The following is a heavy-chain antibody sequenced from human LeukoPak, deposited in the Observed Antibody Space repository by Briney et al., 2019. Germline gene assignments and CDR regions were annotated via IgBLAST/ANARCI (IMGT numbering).Heavy chain of an antibody. CDR1: GFTFSSYG. D-gene: IGHD3-22*01. Sequence: GGSLRLSCAASGFTFSSYGMHWVRQAPGKGLEWVAFIRYDGSNKYYADSVKGRFTISRDNSKNTLYLQMNSLRAEDTAVYYCANFGGDSSGYYYPLDYWGKGTLVTVSS. CDR3: ANFGGDSSGYYYPLDY. J-gene: IGHJ4*02. CDR2: IRYDGSNK. V-gene: IGHV3-30*02.